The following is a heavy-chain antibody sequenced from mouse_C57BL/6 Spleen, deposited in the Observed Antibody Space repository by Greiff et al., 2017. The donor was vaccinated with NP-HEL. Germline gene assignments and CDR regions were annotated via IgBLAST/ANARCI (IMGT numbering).Heavy chain of an antibody. Sequence: QVQLQQPGAELVMPGASVKLSCKASGYTFTSYWMHWVKQRPGQGLEWIGEIDPSDSYTNYNQKFKGKSTLTVDKSSSTAYMQLSSLTSEDSAVYYCERSGYYGSSYFDYWGQGTTLTVSS. V-gene: IGHV1-69*01. CDR2: IDPSDSYT. CDR1: GYTFTSYW. CDR3: ERSGYYGSSYFDY. D-gene: IGHD1-1*01. J-gene: IGHJ2*01.